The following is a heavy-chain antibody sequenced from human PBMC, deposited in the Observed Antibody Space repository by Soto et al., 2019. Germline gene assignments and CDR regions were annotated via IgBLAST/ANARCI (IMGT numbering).Heavy chain of an antibody. D-gene: IGHD3-9*01. CDR3: ARGRAGVLRYFDWLSVGSYYFDY. CDR1: GGSISSGGYS. V-gene: IGHV4-30-2*01. Sequence: SETLSLTCAVSGGSISSGGYSWSWIRQPPGKGLEWIGYIYHSGSTYYNPSLKSRVTISVDKSKNQFSLKLSSVTAADTAVYYCARGRAGVLRYFDWLSVGSYYFDYWGQGTLVTVSS. J-gene: IGHJ4*02. CDR2: IYHSGST.